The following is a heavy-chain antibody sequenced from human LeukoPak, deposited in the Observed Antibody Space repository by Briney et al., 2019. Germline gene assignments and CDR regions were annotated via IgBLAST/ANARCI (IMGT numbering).Heavy chain of an antibody. CDR1: GGSVSSSTYY. CDR2: IYYSGST. CDR3: ARGGYYDSSGYYIDY. V-gene: IGHV4-61*01. D-gene: IGHD3-22*01. Sequence: SETLSLTCTVSGGSVSSSTYYWGWIRQPPGKGLEWIGYIYYSGSTNYNPSLKSRVTISVDTSKNQFSLKLSSVTAADTAVYYCARGGYYDSSGYYIDYWGQGTLVTVSS. J-gene: IGHJ4*02.